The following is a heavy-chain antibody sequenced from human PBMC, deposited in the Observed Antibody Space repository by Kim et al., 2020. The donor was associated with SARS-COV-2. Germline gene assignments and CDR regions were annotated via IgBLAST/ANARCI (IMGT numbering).Heavy chain of an antibody. CDR3: AREYYGKLDY. Sequence: GSLRLSCAASGFTFSRYWMNWVRQPPGKGLVWVSHITSDGSGTSYADSVKGRFTISRDNAKNTLYLQMNSLRAEDTAVYYCAREYYGKLDYWGQGTLVT. CDR2: ITSDGSGT. D-gene: IGHD3-10*01. V-gene: IGHV3-74*01. CDR1: GFTFSRYW. J-gene: IGHJ4*02.